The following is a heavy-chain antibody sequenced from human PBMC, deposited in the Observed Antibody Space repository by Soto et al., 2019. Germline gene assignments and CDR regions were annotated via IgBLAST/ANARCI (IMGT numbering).Heavy chain of an antibody. CDR3: ARDRIAAAGGPWSEEHYYYYYGMDV. V-gene: IGHV4-59*01. J-gene: IGHJ6*02. D-gene: IGHD6-13*01. Sequence: SETLSLTCTVSGGSISSDYWSWIRQPPGRGLEWIGYIYNSGGSNYNPSLKSRVTISVDTSKNQFSLKLSSVTAADTAVYYCARDRIAAAGGPWSEEHYYYYYGMDVWGQGTTVTVSS. CDR1: GGSISSDY. CDR2: IYNSGGS.